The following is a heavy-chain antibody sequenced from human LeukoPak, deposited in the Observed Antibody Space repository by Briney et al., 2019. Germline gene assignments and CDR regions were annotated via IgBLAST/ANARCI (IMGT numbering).Heavy chain of an antibody. Sequence: SETLSLTCTVSGDSITTNHWSWIRQPAGKGLEWISRIRFNGNTDYNPSLKSRLTTSIDTPRNQFSLKLHSVTAADTAVHYCARDRGGNSWYNWYDAWGQGTLVTVSS. CDR2: IRFNGNT. V-gene: IGHV4-4*07. J-gene: IGHJ5*02. CDR3: ARDRGGNSWYNWYDA. D-gene: IGHD2/OR15-2a*01. CDR1: GDSITTNH.